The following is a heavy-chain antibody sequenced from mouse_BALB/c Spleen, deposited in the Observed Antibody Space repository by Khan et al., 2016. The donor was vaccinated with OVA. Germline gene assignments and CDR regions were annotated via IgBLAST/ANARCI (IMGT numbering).Heavy chain of an antibody. CDR2: INPHIGET. CDR3: ARIYRSDFDY. J-gene: IGHJ2*01. CDR1: GYSFTGYF. V-gene: IGHV1-20*02. Sequence: VRLQQSGPELVKPGASVKISCKASGYSFTGYFMNWVKQSHGKSLEWIGRINPHIGETFYNQKFTGKATLTVDESSSTANMELRSLASEDSAVYYCARIYRSDFDYWGQGTTLTVSS. D-gene: IGHD1-1*01.